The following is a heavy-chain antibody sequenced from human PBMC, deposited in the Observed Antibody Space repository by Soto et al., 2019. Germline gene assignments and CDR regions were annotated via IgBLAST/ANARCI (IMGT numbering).Heavy chain of an antibody. Sequence: GGSLRLSCAASGFTFSNYWMHWVRQAPGKGLVWVSRITGGGSGAYYADSVKGRFTISRDNAKNSLFLQMNSLRDEDTAVYYCASQTGAGSNALDYWGQGTLVTVSS. D-gene: IGHD6-19*01. CDR1: GFTFSNYW. CDR2: ITGGGSGA. V-gene: IGHV3-74*01. J-gene: IGHJ4*02. CDR3: ASQTGAGSNALDY.